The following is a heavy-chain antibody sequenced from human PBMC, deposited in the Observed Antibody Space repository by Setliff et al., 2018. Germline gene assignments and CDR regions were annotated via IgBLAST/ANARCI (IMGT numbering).Heavy chain of an antibody. CDR1: GGTFSDYH. CDR3: ARDRSYYASGSFTKWFDY. J-gene: IGHJ4*02. CDR2: INHRGST. V-gene: IGHV4-34*01. Sequence: SETLSLTCAAYGGTFSDYHWTWIRQPPGKGLEWVGEINHRGSTNYNPSLKSRVTISVDTSKDQFSLKVSSVTAADTAIYYCARDRSYYASGSFTKWFDYWGQGTLVTVSS. D-gene: IGHD3-10*01.